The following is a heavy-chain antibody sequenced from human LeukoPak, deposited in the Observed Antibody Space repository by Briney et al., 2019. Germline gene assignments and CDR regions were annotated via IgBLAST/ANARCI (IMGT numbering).Heavy chain of an antibody. J-gene: IGHJ6*02. D-gene: IGHD5-18*01. CDR2: ISGSGGST. V-gene: IGHV3-23*01. Sequence: GGSLRLSCAASAFTFSSYGMHWVRQAPGKGLEWVSAISGSGGSTYYADSVKGRFTISRDNSKNTLYLQMNSLRAEDTAVYYCAKDLTPAMVTSEQYYYYGMDVWGQGTTVTVSS. CDR1: AFTFSSYG. CDR3: AKDLTPAMVTSEQYYYYGMDV.